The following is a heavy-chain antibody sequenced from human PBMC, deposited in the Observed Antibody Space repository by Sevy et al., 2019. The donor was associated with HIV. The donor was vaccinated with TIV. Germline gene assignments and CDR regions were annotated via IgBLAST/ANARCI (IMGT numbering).Heavy chain of an antibody. D-gene: IGHD3-22*01. CDR1: GFTFSNAW. Sequence: GGSLRLSWAASGFTFSNAWMSWVRQAPGKGLEWVGCIKSKTDGGTTDYAEPVKGRFTISRDDSKNTLYLQMNSLKTEDTAVYYCTTDDYYDSSGYYAILYYFDYWGQGTLVTVSS. V-gene: IGHV3-15*01. J-gene: IGHJ4*02. CDR3: TTDDYYDSSGYYAILYYFDY. CDR2: IKSKTDGGTT.